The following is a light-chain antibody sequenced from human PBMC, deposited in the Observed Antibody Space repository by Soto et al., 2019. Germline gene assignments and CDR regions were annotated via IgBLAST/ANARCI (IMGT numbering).Light chain of an antibody. CDR1: QSVSSS. CDR3: QQRTNSPLT. Sequence: EIVLTQSPATLSLSPGERATLSCRASQSVSSSFASYHQNPGQAPRLLINYVSNRATDIPARFSGSGSGTDFTLTISSLEPEDFAVYDCQQRTNSPLTFGPGTKVDIK. V-gene: IGKV3-11*01. J-gene: IGKJ3*01. CDR2: YVS.